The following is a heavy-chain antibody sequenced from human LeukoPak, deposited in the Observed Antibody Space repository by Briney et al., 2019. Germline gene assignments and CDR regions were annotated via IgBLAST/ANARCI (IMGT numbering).Heavy chain of an antibody. CDR2: ISGSGGST. CDR1: GFTLSSYA. D-gene: IGHD6-19*01. V-gene: IGHV3-23*01. CDR3: AEDISSGLYYFDY. Sequence: GGSLRLSCAASGFTLSSYAMSWVRQAPGKGLEWVSAISGSGGSTYYADSVKGRFTISRDNSKNTLYLQMNSLRAEDTAVYYCAEDISSGLYYFDYWGQGTLVTVPS. J-gene: IGHJ4*02.